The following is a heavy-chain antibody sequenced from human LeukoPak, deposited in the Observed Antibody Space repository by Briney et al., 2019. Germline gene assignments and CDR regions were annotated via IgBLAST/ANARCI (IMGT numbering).Heavy chain of an antibody. V-gene: IGHV1-18*04. CDR2: ISAYNGNT. Sequence: ASVKVSCKASGYTFASYYMHWVRQAPGQGLEWMGWISAYNGNTNYAQKLQGRVTMTTDTSTSTACMELRSLRSDDTAVYYCARDLSSPPGYAFDYWGQGTLVTVSS. D-gene: IGHD5-12*01. CDR1: GYTFASYY. CDR3: ARDLSSPPGYAFDY. J-gene: IGHJ4*02.